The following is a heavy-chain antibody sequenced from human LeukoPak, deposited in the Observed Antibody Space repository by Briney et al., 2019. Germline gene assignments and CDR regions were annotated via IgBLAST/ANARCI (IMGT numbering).Heavy chain of an antibody. J-gene: IGHJ1*01. Sequence: SETLSLTCAVYGGSFSGYYWSWIRQPPGKGLEWIGEINNSGSTNYNPSLKSRVTISVDTSTNQVSLKLSSVTAADTAVYYCARGQRIAAAGTRYFQHWGQGTLVTVSS. D-gene: IGHD6-13*01. CDR1: GGSFSGYY. CDR2: INNSGST. V-gene: IGHV4-34*01. CDR3: ARGQRIAAAGTRYFQH.